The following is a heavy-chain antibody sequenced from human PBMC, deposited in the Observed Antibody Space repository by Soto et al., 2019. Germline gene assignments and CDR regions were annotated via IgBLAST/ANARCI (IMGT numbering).Heavy chain of an antibody. V-gene: IGHV4-31*03. Sequence: QVQLRESGPGLVKPSQTLSLTCTVSGGSISSGSYYWSWIRQHPGKGLEWIGYIYYSGSTYYNPSLKSRVTISLDTSKTHFSLKLSSVTAADTAVYYCAREGGDGVDYWGQGTLVTVSS. CDR1: GGSISSGSYY. J-gene: IGHJ4*02. D-gene: IGHD3-16*01. CDR3: AREGGDGVDY. CDR2: IYYSGST.